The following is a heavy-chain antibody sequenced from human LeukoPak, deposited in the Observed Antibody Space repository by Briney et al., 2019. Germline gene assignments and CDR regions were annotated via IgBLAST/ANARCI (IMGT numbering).Heavy chain of an antibody. J-gene: IGHJ4*02. V-gene: IGHV1-2*02. CDR2: INPNSGGT. CDR3: ARSWRFCSGDSCYPIDY. D-gene: IGHD2-15*01. Sequence: ASVRVSCKASGYTFTGYYMHWVRQAPGQGLEWMGWINPNSGGTNYAQTFRGRVTMTRDTSISTAYMELSRLRSDDTAVYYCARSWRFCSGDSCYPIDYWGQGTLVTVSS. CDR1: GYTFTGYY.